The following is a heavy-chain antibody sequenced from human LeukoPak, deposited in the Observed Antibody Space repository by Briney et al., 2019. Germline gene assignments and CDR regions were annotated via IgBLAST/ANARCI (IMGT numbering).Heavy chain of an antibody. D-gene: IGHD2-2*01. V-gene: IGHV1-69*13. CDR2: IIPIFGTA. Sequence: GASVKVSCKASGGTFISYAISWVRQAPGQGLEWMGGIIPIFGTANYAQKFQGRVTITADESTSTAYMELSSLRSEDTAVYYCARFTPRLTREKFDSWGQGTLVAVSS. CDR1: GGTFISYA. CDR3: ARFTPRLTREKFDS. J-gene: IGHJ4*02.